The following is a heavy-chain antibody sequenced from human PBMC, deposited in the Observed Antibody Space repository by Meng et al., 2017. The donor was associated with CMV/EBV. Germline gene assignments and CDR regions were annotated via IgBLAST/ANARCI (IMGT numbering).Heavy chain of an antibody. CDR2: MNGGATAK. CDR1: GFIYSNYW. V-gene: IGHV3-7*03. Sequence: GESLKISCAASGFIYSNYWMSWVRQAPGKGLEWVANMNGGATAKFYVGSVRGRFTISRDNAKNSLYLQMNSLRAEDTALYYCAKSQAYYYGSGSDHFDYWGQGTLVTVSS. CDR3: AKSQAYYYGSGSDHFDY. J-gene: IGHJ4*02. D-gene: IGHD3-10*01.